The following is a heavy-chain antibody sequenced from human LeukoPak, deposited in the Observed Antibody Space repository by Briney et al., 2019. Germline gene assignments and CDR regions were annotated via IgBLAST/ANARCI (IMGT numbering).Heavy chain of an antibody. CDR2: IHPNSGGT. D-gene: IGHD3-10*01. J-gene: IGHJ4*02. CDR1: GYTFTAYY. V-gene: IGHV1-2*02. CDR3: ARDYYGSGTYYKDY. Sequence: ASVKVSCKASGYTFTAYYLHWVRQAPGQGLEWMGWIHPNSGGTNYAQHFQGRVSMTTDTSISTVYMELSRLRSDDTAVYYCARDYYGSGTYYKDYWGQGTLVTVSS.